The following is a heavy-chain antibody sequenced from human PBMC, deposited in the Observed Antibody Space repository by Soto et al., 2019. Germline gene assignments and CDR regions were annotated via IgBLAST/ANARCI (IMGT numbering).Heavy chain of an antibody. CDR2: ISSSSSCI. Sequence: GGSLRLSCAASGFTFSSYTMSWVRQAPGKGLEWVSSISSSSSCIYYADSVKGRFTISRDNAKNTLYLQMNSLRAEDTAVYYCARHPWLRPIDYWGQGTLVTVSS. CDR1: GFTFSSYT. CDR3: ARHPWLRPIDY. D-gene: IGHD5-12*01. J-gene: IGHJ4*02. V-gene: IGHV3-21*01.